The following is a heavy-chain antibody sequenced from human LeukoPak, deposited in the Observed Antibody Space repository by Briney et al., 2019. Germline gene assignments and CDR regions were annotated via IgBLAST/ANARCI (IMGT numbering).Heavy chain of an antibody. CDR1: GSIFSDHY. CDR2: ARNKANNYTT. Sequence: PGGSLRLSCAASGSIFSDHYMAWVRQAPGKGLEWVGRARNKANNYTTEYAASVKGRFTISRDDSKNSLYLQMDSLKTEDTAIYYCARGYYYDIWGQGTMVTVSS. V-gene: IGHV3-72*01. D-gene: IGHD3-22*01. J-gene: IGHJ3*02. CDR3: ARGYYYDI.